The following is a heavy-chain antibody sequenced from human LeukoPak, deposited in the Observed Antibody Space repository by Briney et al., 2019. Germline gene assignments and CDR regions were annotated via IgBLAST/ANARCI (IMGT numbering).Heavy chain of an antibody. D-gene: IGHD3-22*01. CDR2: IIPIFGTA. V-gene: IGHV1-69*13. CDR1: GYTFTSYG. CDR3: ARPLDGRITMIPGAFDI. J-gene: IGHJ3*02. Sequence: GASVKVSCKTSGYTFTSYGMHWVRQAPGQSLEWMGGIIPIFGTANYAQKFQGRVTITADESTSTAYMELSSLRSEDTAVYYCARPLDGRITMIPGAFDIWGQGTMVTVSS.